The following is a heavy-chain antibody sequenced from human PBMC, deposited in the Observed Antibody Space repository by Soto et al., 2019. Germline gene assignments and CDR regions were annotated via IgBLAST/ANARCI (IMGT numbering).Heavy chain of an antibody. V-gene: IGHV1-18*01. CDR1: GYTFTSYG. D-gene: IGHD2-2*01. CDR2: ISAYNGNT. Sequence: ASVKVSCKASGYTFTSYGISWVRQAPGQGLEWMGWISAYNGNTNYAQKLQGRVTMTTDTSTSTAYMELRSLRSDDTAVYYCARDVVVVPAANYGMDVWGQGTTVTVSS. CDR3: ARDVVVVPAANYGMDV. J-gene: IGHJ6*02.